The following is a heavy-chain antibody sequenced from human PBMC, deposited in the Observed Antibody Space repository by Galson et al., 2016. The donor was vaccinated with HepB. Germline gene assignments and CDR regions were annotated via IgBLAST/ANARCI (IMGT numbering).Heavy chain of an antibody. CDR3: AKFQMAVTGNVGYFDY. Sequence: SLRLSCAASGFTFDTHAMNWVRQAPGKWLEWVSAISGSGLKTDYADSVKARFTIFRDNSKNTVSLQMSNLRVGETAVYYCAKFQMAVTGNVGYFDYWGQGALVTVSS. J-gene: IGHJ4*02. CDR1: GFTFDTHA. CDR2: ISGSGLKT. V-gene: IGHV3-23*01. D-gene: IGHD6-19*01.